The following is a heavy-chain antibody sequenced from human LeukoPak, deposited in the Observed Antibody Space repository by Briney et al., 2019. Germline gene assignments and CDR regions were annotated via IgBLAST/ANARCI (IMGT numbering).Heavy chain of an antibody. CDR3: ARAPAAQNWFDP. J-gene: IGHJ5*02. CDR1: GYTFTSYY. V-gene: IGHV1-46*01. D-gene: IGHD2-2*01. CDR2: INPSGGST. Sequence: GASVKVSCKASGYTFTSYYMHWVRQAPGQGLEWMGIINPSGGSTSYAQKFQGRVTMTRDTSTSTVYMELRSLRSEDTAVYYCARAPAAQNWFDPWGQGTLVTVSS.